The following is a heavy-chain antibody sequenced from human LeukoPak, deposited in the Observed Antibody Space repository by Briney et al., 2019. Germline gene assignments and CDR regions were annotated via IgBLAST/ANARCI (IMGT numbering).Heavy chain of an antibody. CDR3: ARGYYGSGSYYNFDY. Sequence: PGRSLRLSCAASGFSFSSYGMHWVRQAPGKGLEWVALISYDGSNKYYADSVKGRFTISRDNSKNTLYLQMNSLRAEDTAVYYCARGYYGSGSYYNFDYWGQGTLVTVSS. V-gene: IGHV3-30*03. D-gene: IGHD3-10*01. CDR2: ISYDGSNK. CDR1: GFSFSSYG. J-gene: IGHJ4*02.